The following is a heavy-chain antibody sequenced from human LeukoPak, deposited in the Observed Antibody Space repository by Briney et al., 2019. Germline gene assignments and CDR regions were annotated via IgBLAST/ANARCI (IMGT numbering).Heavy chain of an antibody. D-gene: IGHD5-24*01. V-gene: IGHV3-21*01. J-gene: IGHJ4*02. CDR2: ISGSGGST. CDR3: ARDKPEARWLQSFDY. CDR1: GLTFSSYS. Sequence: GGSLRLSCAASGLTFSSYSMSWVRQAPGKGLEWVSAISGSGGSTYYADSVKGRLTISRDNAKNSLYLQMNSLRAEDTAVYYCARDKPEARWLQSFDYWGQGTLVTVSS.